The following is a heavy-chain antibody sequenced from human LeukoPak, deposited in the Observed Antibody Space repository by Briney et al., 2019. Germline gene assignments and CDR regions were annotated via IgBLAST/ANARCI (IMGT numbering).Heavy chain of an antibody. CDR2: ISYDGSNK. CDR3: ARNGPRPNLYYFDH. Sequence: PGGSLRLSCAASGFTFSSYAMHWVRQAPGKGLEWVTIISYDGSNKYYADSVKGRFTISRDNSKNTLYLQMNSLRTEDTAVYYCARNGPRPNLYYFDHWGQGTLVTVSS. J-gene: IGHJ4*02. V-gene: IGHV3-30*04. D-gene: IGHD2-8*01. CDR1: GFTFSSYA.